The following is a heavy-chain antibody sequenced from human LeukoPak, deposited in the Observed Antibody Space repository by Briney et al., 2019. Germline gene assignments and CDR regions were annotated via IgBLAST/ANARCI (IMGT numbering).Heavy chain of an antibody. Sequence: GGSLRLSCAASGFTFSSYAMSWVRQAPGKGLEWVSAISGSGGSTYYADSVKGRFTISRDNSKNTLYLQMNSLRVEDTALYYCARDSSGWYFNFDHWGQGTLVTVSS. CDR3: ARDSSGWYFNFDH. CDR1: GFTFSSYA. J-gene: IGHJ4*02. D-gene: IGHD6-19*01. V-gene: IGHV3-23*01. CDR2: ISGSGGST.